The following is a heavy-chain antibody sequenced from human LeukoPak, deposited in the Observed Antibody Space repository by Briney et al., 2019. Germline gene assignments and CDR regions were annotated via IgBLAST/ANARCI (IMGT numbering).Heavy chain of an antibody. J-gene: IGHJ3*02. Sequence: PSETLSLTCTVSGGSISSYYWSWIRQPPGKELEWIGYIYYSGSTNYNPSLKSRVTISVDTSKNQFSLKLSSVTAADTALYYCARGPYSGDAFDIWGQGTMVTVSS. V-gene: IGHV4-59*12. D-gene: IGHD4-11*01. CDR2: IYYSGST. CDR3: ARGPYSGDAFDI. CDR1: GGSISSYY.